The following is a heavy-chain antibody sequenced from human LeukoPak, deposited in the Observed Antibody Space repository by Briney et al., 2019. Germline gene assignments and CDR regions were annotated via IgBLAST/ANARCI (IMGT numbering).Heavy chain of an antibody. J-gene: IGHJ4*02. V-gene: IGHV3-9*01. CDR1: GFTFDDYA. CDR3: AKDGEGRGFSSGWSSNFDY. CDR2: ISWNSGSI. Sequence: GGSLRLSCAASGFTFDDYAMHWVRQAPGKGLEWVSGISWNSGSIGYADSVKGRFTISRDNAKSSLYLQMNSLRDEDTALYYCAKDGEGRGFSSGWSSNFDYWGQGTLVTVSS. D-gene: IGHD6-19*01.